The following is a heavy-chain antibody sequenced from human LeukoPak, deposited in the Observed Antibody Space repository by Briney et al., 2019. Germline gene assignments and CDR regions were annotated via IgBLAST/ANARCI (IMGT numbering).Heavy chain of an antibody. CDR1: VGTSSSYT. J-gene: IGHJ3*02. V-gene: IGHV1-69*13. Sequence: SVKVSRKASVGTSSSYTISWVRQGPRQGHEWMGGILPIFGTANYAQNFQGSHTITAIESASTAYMELSSLRSEDTAVYYGARGSIYESSGYYYEGDFDIWGQGTMVTVSS. D-gene: IGHD3-22*01. CDR3: ARGSIYESSGYYYEGDFDI. CDR2: ILPIFGTA.